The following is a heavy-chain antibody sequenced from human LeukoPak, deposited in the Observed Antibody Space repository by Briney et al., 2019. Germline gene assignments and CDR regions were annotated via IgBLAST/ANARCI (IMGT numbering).Heavy chain of an antibody. V-gene: IGHV3-30-3*01. Sequence: GGSLRLSCAASGFTFSTYAVHWVRQAPGKGLEWVALISYDGNNKYYADSVKGRFTISRDNSKNTLYLQMNSLEPEDTAVYYCARADYYTSGTFRYYFDYWGQGTLVSVSS. J-gene: IGHJ4*02. CDR1: GFTFSTYA. D-gene: IGHD3-10*01. CDR3: ARADYYTSGTFRYYFDY. CDR2: ISYDGNNK.